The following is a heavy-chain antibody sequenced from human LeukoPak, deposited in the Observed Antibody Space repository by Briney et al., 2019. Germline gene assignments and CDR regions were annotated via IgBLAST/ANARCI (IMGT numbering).Heavy chain of an antibody. J-gene: IGHJ4*02. D-gene: IGHD3-10*01. CDR3: AKDIEGYYGTGSYPPELDY. Sequence: GGSLRLSCAASGFIFSNYGMTWVRQAPGKGLEWVSTISNSGGSTYYADSVKGRFTISRDNSKNTLYLQMNSLRAEDTAVYYCAKDIEGYYGTGSYPPELDYWGQGTLVTVSS. CDR2: ISNSGGST. CDR1: GFIFSNYG. V-gene: IGHV3-23*01.